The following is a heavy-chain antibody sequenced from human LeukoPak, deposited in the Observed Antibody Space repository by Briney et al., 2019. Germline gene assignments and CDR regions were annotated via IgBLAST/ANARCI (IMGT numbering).Heavy chain of an antibody. D-gene: IGHD3-9*01. CDR1: GYSISSGYY. CDR3: ARVPGVYYDRSTGYGSGWFDP. V-gene: IGHV4-38-2*02. J-gene: IGHJ5*02. Sequence: SETLSLTSTVSGYSISSGYYWGWVRQPPGKGLEWIGTVHHSGSTYYNPSLRSRVTISVETSKNQFSLKVRSMTAADTAVYYCARVPGVYYDRSTGYGSGWFDPWGQGTLVTVSS. CDR2: VHHSGST.